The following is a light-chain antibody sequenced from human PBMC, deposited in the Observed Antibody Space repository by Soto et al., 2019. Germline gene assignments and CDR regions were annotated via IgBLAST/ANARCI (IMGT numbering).Light chain of an antibody. CDR3: QQYINWPPWT. J-gene: IGKJ1*01. CDR2: GAS. Sequence: EIVMTQSPATLSMSPGERATLSCRASQSVSSNLAWYQQKPGQAPRLLIYGASTRATGIPARFSGSGSGTEFTLTISSLQSEDFAVYYCQQYINWPPWTFGLGTKVEIK. V-gene: IGKV3D-15*01. CDR1: QSVSSN.